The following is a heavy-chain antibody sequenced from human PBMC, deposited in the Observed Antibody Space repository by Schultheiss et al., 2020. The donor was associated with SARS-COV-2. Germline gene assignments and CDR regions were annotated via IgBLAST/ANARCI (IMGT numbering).Heavy chain of an antibody. J-gene: IGHJ6*03. Sequence: GGSLRLSCAASGFTFSSYSMNWVRQAPGKGLEWVSSISSSSSYIYYADSVKGRFTISRDNAKNSLFLQMNSLRAEDTAVYYCARDRGAARYHYYYYMDVWGKGTTVTGSS. CDR2: ISSSSSYI. V-gene: IGHV3-21*01. CDR1: GFTFSSYS. D-gene: IGHD6-6*01. CDR3: ARDRGAARYHYYYYMDV.